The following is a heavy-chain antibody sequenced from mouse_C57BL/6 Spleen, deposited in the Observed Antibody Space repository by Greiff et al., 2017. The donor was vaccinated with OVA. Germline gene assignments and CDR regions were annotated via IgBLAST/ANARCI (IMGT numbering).Heavy chain of an antibody. V-gene: IGHV5-17*01. CDR3: ARDGNYCWYFDV. CDR1: GFTFSDYG. J-gene: IGHJ1*03. Sequence: EVMLVESGGGLVKPGGSLKLSCAASGFTFSDYGMHWVRQAPEKGLEWVAYISSGSSTIYYADTVKGRFTISRDNAKNTLFLQMTSLRSEDTAMYYCARDGNYCWYFDVWGTGTTVTVSS. D-gene: IGHD2-1*01. CDR2: ISSGSSTI.